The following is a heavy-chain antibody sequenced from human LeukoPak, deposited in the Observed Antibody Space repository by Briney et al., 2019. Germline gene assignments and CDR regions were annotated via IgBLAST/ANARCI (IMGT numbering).Heavy chain of an antibody. CDR1: GFTFSSYA. CDR3: AREGGITMIVANFDY. D-gene: IGHD3-22*01. Sequence: PGRSLRLSSAASGFTFSSYAMHWVRQAPGKGLEWVAVISYDGSNKYYADSVKSRFTISRDNSKNTLYLQMNSLRAEDTAVYYCAREGGITMIVANFDYWGQGTLVTVSS. CDR2: ISYDGSNK. J-gene: IGHJ4*02. V-gene: IGHV3-30*01.